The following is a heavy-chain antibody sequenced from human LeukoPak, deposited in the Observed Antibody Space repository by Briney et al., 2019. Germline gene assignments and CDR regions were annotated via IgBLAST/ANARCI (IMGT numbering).Heavy chain of an antibody. Sequence: GGSLRLSCATSGFTFSSYAMHWVRQAPGKGPEWVAVISYDGSNKYYADSVKGRFTISRDNSKNTLYLQMNSLRAEDTAVYYCARDYNGYCSGGRCYLPFDYWGQGTLVTVSS. J-gene: IGHJ4*02. V-gene: IGHV3-30-3*01. CDR1: GFTFSSYA. CDR3: ARDYNGYCSGGRCYLPFDY. CDR2: ISYDGSNK. D-gene: IGHD2-15*01.